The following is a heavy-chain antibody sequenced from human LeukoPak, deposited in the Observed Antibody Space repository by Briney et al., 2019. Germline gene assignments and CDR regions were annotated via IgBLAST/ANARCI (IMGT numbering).Heavy chain of an antibody. V-gene: IGHV1-46*01. CDR3: ARDGLYCTNGVCSSDI. D-gene: IGHD2-8*01. Sequence: VASVKVSCKASGYTFTSYGISWVRQAPGQGLEWMGKINPSSGGTGYAQKFQGRVTMTRDTSTSTVYMELTSLRSEDTAVYYCARDGLYCTNGVCSSDIWGQGTLVTVSS. CDR2: INPSSGGT. J-gene: IGHJ3*02. CDR1: GYTFTSYG.